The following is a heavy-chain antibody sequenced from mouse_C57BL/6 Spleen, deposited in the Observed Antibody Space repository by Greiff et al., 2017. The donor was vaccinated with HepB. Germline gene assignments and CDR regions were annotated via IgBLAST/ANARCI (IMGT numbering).Heavy chain of an antibody. CDR3: AREGITPYYFDY. V-gene: IGHV3-6*01. CDR2: ISYDGSN. Sequence: EVKVEESGPGLVKPSQSLSLTCSVTGYSITSGYYWNWIRQFPGNKLEWMGYISYDGSNNYNPSLKNRISITRDTSKNQFFLKLNSVTTEDTATYYCAREGITPYYFDYWGQGTTLTVSS. CDR1: GYSITSGYY. J-gene: IGHJ2*01. D-gene: IGHD1-2*01.